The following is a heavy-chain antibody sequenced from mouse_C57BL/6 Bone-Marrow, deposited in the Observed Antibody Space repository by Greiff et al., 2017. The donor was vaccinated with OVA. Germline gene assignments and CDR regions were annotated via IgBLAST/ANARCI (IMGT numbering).Heavy chain of an antibody. CDR3: ARSGYDYDAGLTCFAY. Sequence: QVQLKESGAELAKPGASVKLSCKASGYTFTSYWMHWVKQRPGQGLEWIGYINPSSGYTKYNQKFKDKATLTADKSSSTAYMQLSSLTYEDSAVYYCARSGYDYDAGLTCFAYGGQGTLVTVSA. J-gene: IGHJ3*01. CDR2: INPSSGYT. D-gene: IGHD2-4*01. CDR1: GYTFTSYW. V-gene: IGHV1-7*01.